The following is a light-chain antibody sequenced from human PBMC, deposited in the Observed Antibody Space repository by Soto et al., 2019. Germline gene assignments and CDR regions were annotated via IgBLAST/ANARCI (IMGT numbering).Light chain of an antibody. CDR2: TAS. Sequence: DIQMTQSPSTLSASVGDGVTITCRASQSISSWLAWYQQKPGKAPKFLIHTASSLESGVPSRFSGSGSGTEFTLTISSLPPDDFATYYCQQYNSYPWTFGQGTNVESK. CDR3: QQYNSYPWT. CDR1: QSISSW. V-gene: IGKV1-5*03. J-gene: IGKJ1*01.